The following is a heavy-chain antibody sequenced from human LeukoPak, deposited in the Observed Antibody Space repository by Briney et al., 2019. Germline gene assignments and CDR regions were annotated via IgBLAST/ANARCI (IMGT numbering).Heavy chain of an antibody. V-gene: IGHV3-48*03. J-gene: IGHJ5*02. CDR3: ARQSIAVAGPVTDNWFDP. D-gene: IGHD6-19*01. Sequence: PGGSLRLSCAASGFTFSSYEMNWVRQAPGKGLEWVSYISSSSSTIYYADSVKGRFTISRDNAKNSLYLQMNSLRAEDTAVYYCARQSIAVAGPVTDNWFDPWGQGTLVTVSS. CDR2: ISSSSSTI. CDR1: GFTFSSYE.